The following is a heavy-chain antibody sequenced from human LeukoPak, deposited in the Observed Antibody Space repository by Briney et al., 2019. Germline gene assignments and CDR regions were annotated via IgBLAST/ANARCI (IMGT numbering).Heavy chain of an antibody. Sequence: GGSLRLSCAASGFTFSSYSMNWVRQAPGKGLGWVSSISSSSSYIYYADSVKGRFTISRDNAKNSLYLQMNSLRAEDTAVYYCARDDLSGYYYYGMDVWGQGTTVTVSS. CDR2: ISSSSSYI. CDR1: GFTFSSYS. CDR3: ARDDLSGYYYYGMDV. V-gene: IGHV3-21*01. J-gene: IGHJ6*02.